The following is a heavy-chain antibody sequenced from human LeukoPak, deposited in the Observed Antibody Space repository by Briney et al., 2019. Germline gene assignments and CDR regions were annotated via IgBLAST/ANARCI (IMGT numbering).Heavy chain of an antibody. D-gene: IGHD2-15*01. CDR1: GGSISSGDYY. CDR3: ARDMLSYTTLRYFDY. Sequence: PSQTLSLTCTVSGGSISSGDYYWSCIPQPPGKVLEWIGYIYYSGTTYYNLSLKSRVTISIDTSKNQFSLKLSSVTAADTAVYYCARDMLSYTTLRYFDYWGQGALVTVSS. CDR2: IYYSGTT. V-gene: IGHV4-30-4*01. J-gene: IGHJ4*02.